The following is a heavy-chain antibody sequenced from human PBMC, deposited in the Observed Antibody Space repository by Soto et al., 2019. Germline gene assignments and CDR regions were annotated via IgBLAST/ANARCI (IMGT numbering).Heavy chain of an antibody. D-gene: IGHD3-9*01. CDR3: ARDTQHTYYDILTGYTLGAFDI. V-gene: IGHV1-46*01. Sequence: ASVKVSCKASGYTFTSYYMHWVRRAPGQGLEWMGIINPSGGSTSYAQKFQGRVTMTRDTSTSTVYMELSSLRSEDTAVYYCARDTQHTYYDILTGYTLGAFDIWGQGTMVTVSS. CDR2: INPSGGST. CDR1: GYTFTSYY. J-gene: IGHJ3*02.